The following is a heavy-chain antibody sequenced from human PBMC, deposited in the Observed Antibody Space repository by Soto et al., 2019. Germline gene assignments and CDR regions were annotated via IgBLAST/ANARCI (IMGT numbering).Heavy chain of an antibody. Sequence: QLQLQESGPGLVKPSETLSLTCSVSGVSISNTSYYWGWIRQPPGKGLEWVGTIYFSGRTFYNPSLKSRVTISIDTSKFQFSLRLSPVTAADTAVYYCARHGSYWGQGTLVTVSS. V-gene: IGHV4-39*01. CDR2: IYFSGRT. CDR3: ARHGSY. CDR1: GVSISNTSYY. J-gene: IGHJ4*02.